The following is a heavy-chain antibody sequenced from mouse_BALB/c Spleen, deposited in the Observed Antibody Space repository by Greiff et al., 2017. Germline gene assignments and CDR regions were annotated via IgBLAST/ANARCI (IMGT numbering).Heavy chain of an antibody. CDR2: ISSGSSTI. CDR1: GFTFSSFG. V-gene: IGHV5-17*02. J-gene: IGHJ3*01. D-gene: IGHD1-1*01. Sequence: EVQLVESGGGLVQPGGSRKLSCAASGFTFSSFGMHWVRQAPEKGLEWVAYISSGSSTIYYADTVKGRFTISRDNPKNTLFLQMTSLRSEDTAMYYCARSDYGSGGVAYWGQGTLVTVSA. CDR3: ARSDYGSGGVAY.